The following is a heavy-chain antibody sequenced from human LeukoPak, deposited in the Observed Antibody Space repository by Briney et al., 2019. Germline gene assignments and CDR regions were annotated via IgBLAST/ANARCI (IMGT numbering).Heavy chain of an antibody. CDR3: ARELFGSGSCPDY. Sequence: RRSLRLSCIPAGFTFSSYAIHWIRQAPGKGLEWVALAWHDGSNRYYADSVKGRFTISRDNSKNTAYLQLSSLRSEDTAVYYCARELFGSGSCPDYWGQGTLVTVSS. J-gene: IGHJ4*02. CDR2: AWHDGSNR. CDR1: GFTFSSYA. V-gene: IGHV3-33*01. D-gene: IGHD3-10*01.